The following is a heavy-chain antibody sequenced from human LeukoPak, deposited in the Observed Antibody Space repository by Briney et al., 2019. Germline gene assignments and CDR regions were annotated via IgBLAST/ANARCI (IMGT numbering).Heavy chain of an antibody. V-gene: IGHV3-74*01. CDR1: GFTFSSYW. CDR3: ARTRYSSGWYFDL. D-gene: IGHD6-19*01. Sequence: GGSLRLSCAASGFTFSSYWMHWVRQAPGKGLVWVSRINSDGSSTSYADSVKGRFTISRDNAKNSLYLQVNSLRAEDTAVYYCARTRYSSGWYFDLWGRGTLVTVSS. J-gene: IGHJ2*01. CDR2: INSDGSST.